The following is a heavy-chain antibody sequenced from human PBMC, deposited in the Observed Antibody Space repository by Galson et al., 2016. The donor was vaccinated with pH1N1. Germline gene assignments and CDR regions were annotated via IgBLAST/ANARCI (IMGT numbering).Heavy chain of an antibody. J-gene: IGHJ5*01. CDR2: IYPDDSDT. D-gene: IGHD6-6*01. CDR1: GYEFGRYW. CDR3: ARRTISARPGWFDS. Sequence: QSGAEVTKPGESLKISCKGSGYEFGRYWIVWVRQMPGKGLEYMGTIYPDDSDTKYHPAFQGQVIISGDRSINAVYLQWSSLKASDSGIYYCARRTISARPGWFDSWGQGTLVTVSS. V-gene: IGHV5-51*01.